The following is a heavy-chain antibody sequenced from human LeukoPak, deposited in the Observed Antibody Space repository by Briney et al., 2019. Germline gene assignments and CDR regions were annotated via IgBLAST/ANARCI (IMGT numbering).Heavy chain of an antibody. Sequence: VASVKVSCKASGYTLSSYTLHWVRQAPGQRPEWMGCIYAGNGNVKYSQNFQGRVTITRDTSASTAYMELSSLRSEDTAVYYCAREVAIWGQGTLVTVSS. CDR3: AREVAI. CDR2: IYAGNGNV. J-gene: IGHJ4*02. V-gene: IGHV1-3*01. D-gene: IGHD2-15*01. CDR1: GYTLSSYT.